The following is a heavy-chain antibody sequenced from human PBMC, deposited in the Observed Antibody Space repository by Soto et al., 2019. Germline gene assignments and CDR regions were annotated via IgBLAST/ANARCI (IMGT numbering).Heavy chain of an antibody. CDR3: ARDPRSDYSNYGGPQYYYYGMDV. Sequence: GSLRLSCAASGFTFSSYAMHWVRQAPGKGLEWVAVISYDGSNKYYADSVKGRFTISRDNSKNTLYLQMNSLRAEDTAVYYCARDPRSDYSNYGGPQYYYYGMDVWGQGTTVTVSS. V-gene: IGHV3-30-3*01. CDR2: ISYDGSNK. D-gene: IGHD4-4*01. CDR1: GFTFSSYA. J-gene: IGHJ6*02.